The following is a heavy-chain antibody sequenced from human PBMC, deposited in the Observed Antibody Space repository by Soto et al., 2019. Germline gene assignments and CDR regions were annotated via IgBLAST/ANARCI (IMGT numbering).Heavy chain of an antibody. J-gene: IGHJ4*02. CDR1: GFTFSSYS. CDR3: ASGYYDYIWGSYRAQLPDY. D-gene: IGHD3-16*02. V-gene: IGHV3-21*01. CDR2: ISSSSSYI. Sequence: GGSLRLSCAASGFTFSSYSMNWVRQAPGKGLEWVSSISSSSSYIYYADSVKGRFTISRDNAKNSLYLQMNSLRAEDTAVYYCASGYYDYIWGSYRAQLPDYWGQGTLVTVSS.